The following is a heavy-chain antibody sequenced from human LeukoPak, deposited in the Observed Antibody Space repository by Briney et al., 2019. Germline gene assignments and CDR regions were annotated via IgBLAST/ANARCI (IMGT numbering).Heavy chain of an antibody. CDR2: INTSGST. J-gene: IGHJ5*02. D-gene: IGHD2/OR15-2a*01. CDR1: GGSISSYY. V-gene: IGHV4-4*07. CDR3: TTFTFGHNWFDP. Sequence: SETLSLTCNVSGGSISSYYWSWIRQPAGRGLEWIGRINTSGSTTYNPSLKSRVTMSVDTSKNKFSLKLSSVTAADTAVYYCTTFTFGHNWFDPWGQGTLVTVSS.